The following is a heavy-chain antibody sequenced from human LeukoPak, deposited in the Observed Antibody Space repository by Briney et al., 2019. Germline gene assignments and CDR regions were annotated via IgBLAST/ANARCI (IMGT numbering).Heavy chain of an antibody. J-gene: IGHJ1*01. CDR1: GFTFSTYG. Sequence: PGGSLRLSCAASGFTFSTYGMHWVRQAPGKGLEWVSSISSSSSYIYHADSVKGRFTISRDNAKNSLYLQMNSLRAEDTAVYYCARESYRVVTASAEYFQHWGQGTLVTVSS. CDR2: ISSSSSYI. V-gene: IGHV3-21*01. D-gene: IGHD2-21*02. CDR3: ARESYRVVTASAEYFQH.